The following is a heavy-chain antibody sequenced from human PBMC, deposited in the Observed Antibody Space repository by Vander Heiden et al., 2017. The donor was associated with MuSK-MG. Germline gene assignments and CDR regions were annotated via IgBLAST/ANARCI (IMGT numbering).Heavy chain of an antibody. CDR3: ASGWWYFDY. V-gene: IGHV3-7*01. CDR1: GITFSNYW. Sequence: EGRLVESGGDLVQRGGSLRLSCVASGITFSNYWMHWVRQAPGKGLEWVANIKYDGSEKNYVDSVKGRFAISRDNAKKSLYLQMDSLRGEDTAVYYCASGWWYFDYWGLGTLGPVSS. J-gene: IGHJ4*02. CDR2: IKYDGSEK. D-gene: IGHD2-15*01.